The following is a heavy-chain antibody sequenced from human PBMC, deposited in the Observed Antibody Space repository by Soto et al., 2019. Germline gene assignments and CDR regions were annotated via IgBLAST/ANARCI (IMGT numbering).Heavy chain of an antibody. J-gene: IGHJ6*02. CDR2: IYSGGTT. V-gene: IGHV3-53*01. Sequence: GRSLRLSCAASGFSVSSNYMSWVRQAPGQGLEWVSVIYSGGTTSYADSVRGRFTISRDDLKNILYLQMNSLRAEDTAVYYCTRSLNWASLFYYYKGMDVWGQGTTVTVSS. CDR3: TRSLNWASLFYYYKGMDV. CDR1: GFSVSSNY. D-gene: IGHD7-27*01.